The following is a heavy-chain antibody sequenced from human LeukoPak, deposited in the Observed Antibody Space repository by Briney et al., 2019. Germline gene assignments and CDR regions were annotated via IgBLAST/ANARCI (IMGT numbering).Heavy chain of an antibody. V-gene: IGHV3-74*01. J-gene: IGHJ4*02. D-gene: IGHD6-6*01. CDR1: GFTFSNYW. Sequence: GGSLRLSCAASGFTFSNYWMHWVRHAPGKGLVWVSWINSDGSSTNYADSVRGRFTISRDNAKNTLYLQMNSLRADDTAVYYCARDSIAARHDYWGQGTLVTVSS. CDR2: INSDGSST. CDR3: ARDSIAARHDY.